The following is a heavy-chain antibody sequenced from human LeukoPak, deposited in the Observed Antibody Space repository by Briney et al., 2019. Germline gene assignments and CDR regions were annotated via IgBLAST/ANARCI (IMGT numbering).Heavy chain of an antibody. J-gene: IGHJ6*02. V-gene: IGHV1-69*13. Sequence: GASVKVSCKASGGTFSSYAISWVRQAPGQGLEWMGGIIPIFGTANYAQKFQGRVTITADESTSTAYMELSSLRSEDTAVYYCARAQDCSSTSCYSWDYYYGMDVWGQGTTVTVSS. CDR2: IIPIFGTA. CDR1: GGTFSSYA. CDR3: ARAQDCSSTSCYSWDYYYGMDV. D-gene: IGHD2-2*02.